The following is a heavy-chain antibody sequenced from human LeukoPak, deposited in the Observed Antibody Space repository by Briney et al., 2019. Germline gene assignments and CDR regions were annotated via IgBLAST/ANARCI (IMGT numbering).Heavy chain of an antibody. J-gene: IGHJ3*01. Sequence: PGGSLRLSCAASGFTVSSNYMSWVRLAPGKGLEWVSVIYSGGSTNYADSVKGRFTISRDNSKNTLYLQMNSLRAEDTAMYYCARHHYSSSWYFAFDVWGQGTMVTVSS. D-gene: IGHD6-13*01. CDR1: GFTVSSNY. V-gene: IGHV3-66*04. CDR2: IYSGGST. CDR3: ARHHYSSSWYFAFDV.